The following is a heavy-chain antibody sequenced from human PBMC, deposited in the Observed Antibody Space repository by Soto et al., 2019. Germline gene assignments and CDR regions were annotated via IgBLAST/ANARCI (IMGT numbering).Heavy chain of an antibody. D-gene: IGHD6-19*01. CDR2: ISWNSGSI. CDR1: GFTFDDYA. V-gene: IGHV3-9*01. J-gene: IGHJ4*02. CDR3: AKVRGWYSYFDY. Sequence: EVQLVESGGGLVQPGRSLRLSCAASGFTFDDYAMHWVRQAPGKGLAWVSGISWNSGSIGYADSVKGRFTISRDNAKNSLYLQMNSLRAEDTALYYCAKVRGWYSYFDYWGQGTLVTVSS.